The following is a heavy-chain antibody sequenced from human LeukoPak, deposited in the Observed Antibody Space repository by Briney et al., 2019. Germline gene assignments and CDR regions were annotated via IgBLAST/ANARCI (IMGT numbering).Heavy chain of an antibody. CDR3: AKVGDYYGSGKYSNFDY. CDR1: GFTFSSYI. V-gene: IGHV3-21*04. D-gene: IGHD3-10*01. CDR2: IGGDSSYT. Sequence: PGGSLRLSCSASGFTFSSYIMNWVRQAPGKGLEWVSSIGGDSSYTKYEDSVKGRFTISRDNTKNTLYLQMSSLRAEDTAVYYCAKVGDYYGSGKYSNFDYWGQGTLVTVSS. J-gene: IGHJ4*02.